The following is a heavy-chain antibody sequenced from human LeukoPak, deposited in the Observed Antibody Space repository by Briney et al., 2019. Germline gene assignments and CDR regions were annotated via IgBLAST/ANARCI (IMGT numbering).Heavy chain of an antibody. J-gene: IGHJ4*02. CDR3: AREYCTSTSCYYFDY. V-gene: IGHV3-48*03. D-gene: IGHD2-2*01. Sequence: GGSLRLSCAASGFTFSSYEMNWVRQAPGKGLEWVSYISSSGSTIYYADSVKGRFTISRDNSKNTLYLQMNSLRAEDTAMYYCAREYCTSTSCYYFDYWGQGTLVTVSS. CDR2: ISSSGSTI. CDR1: GFTFSSYE.